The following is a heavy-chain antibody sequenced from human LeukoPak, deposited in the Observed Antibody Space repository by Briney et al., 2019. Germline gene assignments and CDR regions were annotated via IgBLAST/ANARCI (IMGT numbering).Heavy chain of an antibody. V-gene: IGHV3-21*01. CDR2: ISSSSSYI. CDR1: GFTFSSYS. Sequence: PGGSLRLPCAASGFTFSSYSMNWVRQAPGKGLEWVSSISSSSSYIYYADSVRGRFTISRDNAKNSLYLQMNSLRAEDTAVYYCARSKGSSFRSPFDYWGQGTLVTVSS. CDR3: ARSKGSSFRSPFDY. D-gene: IGHD6-6*01. J-gene: IGHJ4*02.